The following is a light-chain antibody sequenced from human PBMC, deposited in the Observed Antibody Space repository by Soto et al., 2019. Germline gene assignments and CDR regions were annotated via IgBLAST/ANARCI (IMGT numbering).Light chain of an antibody. CDR3: QQLHGYPIT. J-gene: IGKJ5*01. CDR1: HSVTRNY. V-gene: IGKV3-20*01. CDR2: DAS. Sequence: EIVLTHSPGTLSSSPGERDTLSCRPSHSVTRNYVECYQQRPGKPPRILIYDASTRATGIPERFSGSGSGTDFTLTISSLQPEDFAPYYCQQLHGYPITFGQGTRLEIK.